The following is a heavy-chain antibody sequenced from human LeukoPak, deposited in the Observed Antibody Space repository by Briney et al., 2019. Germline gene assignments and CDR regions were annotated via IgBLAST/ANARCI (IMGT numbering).Heavy chain of an antibody. V-gene: IGHV4-59*11. CDR2: IYNSGST. D-gene: IGHD1-26*01. J-gene: IGHJ5*02. CDR1: GGSISSHY. CDR3: ARAPGRGYYAYWFDP. Sequence: SETLSLTCSVSGGSISSHYWSWIRQPPGKGLEWIGYIYNSGSTNYNPSLKSRVTISVDTSKNQFSLKLSSVTAADTAVYYCARAPGRGYYAYWFDPWGQGTLVTVSS.